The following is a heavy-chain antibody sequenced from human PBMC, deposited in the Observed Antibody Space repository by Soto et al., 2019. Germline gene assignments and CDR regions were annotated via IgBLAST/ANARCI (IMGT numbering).Heavy chain of an antibody. CDR2: IWYDGSNK. Sequence: GGSLRLSCAASGFTFSSYGMHWVRQAPGKGLEWVAVIWYDGSNKYYADSVKGRFTISRDNSKNTLYLQMNSLRAEDTAVYYCARDHGIAVAGRLSYYYYGMDVWGQGTTVTVSS. D-gene: IGHD6-19*01. J-gene: IGHJ6*02. V-gene: IGHV3-33*01. CDR1: GFTFSSYG. CDR3: ARDHGIAVAGRLSYYYYGMDV.